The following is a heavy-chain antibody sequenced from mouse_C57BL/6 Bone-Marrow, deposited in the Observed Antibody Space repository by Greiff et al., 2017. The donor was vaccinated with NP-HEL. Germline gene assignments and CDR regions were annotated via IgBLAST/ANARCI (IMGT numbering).Heavy chain of an antibody. CDR2: IDPSDSYT. V-gene: IGHV1-50*01. CDR1: GYTFPSYW. D-gene: IGHD4-1*01. Sequence: QVQLKQPGAELVKPGASVKLSCKASGYTFPSYWMQWVKQRPGQGLEWIGEIDPSDSYTNYNQKFKGKATLTVDTSSSTAYMQLSSLTSEDSAVYYCAREVTGTYYYAMDYWGQGTSVTVSS. J-gene: IGHJ4*01. CDR3: AREVTGTYYYAMDY.